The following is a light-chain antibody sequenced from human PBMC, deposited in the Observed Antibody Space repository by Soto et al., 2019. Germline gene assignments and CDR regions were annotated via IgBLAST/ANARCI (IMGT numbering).Light chain of an antibody. Sequence: QSALTQPASVSGSPGQSITISCTGTSSDVGCYYLVSWYQQHPGKTPKLIIYEVSERPSGVSTRCSGSKSGNTASLTISGLQAEDEADYYCCSYASSNTYVFGTGTKLTVL. CDR3: CSYASSNTYV. CDR2: EVS. CDR1: SSDVGCYYL. V-gene: IGLV2-23*02. J-gene: IGLJ1*01.